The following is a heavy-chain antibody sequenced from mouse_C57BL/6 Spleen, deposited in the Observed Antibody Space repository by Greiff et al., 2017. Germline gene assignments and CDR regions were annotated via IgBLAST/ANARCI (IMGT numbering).Heavy chain of an antibody. CDR1: GYTFTSYW. V-gene: IGHV1-74*01. CDR3: AMFITTVDGFDY. D-gene: IGHD1-1*01. J-gene: IGHJ2*01. Sequence: QVQLQQPGAELVKPGASVKVSCKASGYTFTSYWMHWVKQRPGQGLEWIGRIHPSDSDTNYNQTFKGKATLTVDKSSSTAYMQLSSLTSEDSAVKYCAMFITTVDGFDYWGQGTTLTVSS. CDR2: IHPSDSDT.